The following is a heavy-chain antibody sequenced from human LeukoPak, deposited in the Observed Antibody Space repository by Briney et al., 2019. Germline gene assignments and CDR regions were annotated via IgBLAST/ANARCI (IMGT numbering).Heavy chain of an antibody. V-gene: IGHV3-23*01. CDR2: ISGSGGSI. J-gene: IGHJ4*02. D-gene: IGHD1-1*01. CDR1: GFTFSTYV. CDR3: AKGNWRYFDY. Sequence: GGSLRLSCAASGFTFSTYVMGWVRQAPGKGLEWVSAISGSGGSIYYADSVKGRFTISRDNSKNTLYLQMNSLGADDTAVYYCAKGNWRYFDYWGQGTLVTVSS.